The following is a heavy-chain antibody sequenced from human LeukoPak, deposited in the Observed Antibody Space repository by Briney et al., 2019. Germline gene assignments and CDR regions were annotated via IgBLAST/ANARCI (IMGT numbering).Heavy chain of an antibody. J-gene: IGHJ4*02. D-gene: IGHD3-10*01. Sequence: ASVKVSCKASGYTFSDYYMHWVRQAPGQGLEWMGWINPNSGGTNYAQNFQGRVTMTRDPSISTAYMELSRLRSDDTAVYFCAGQSSGFFGSDYWGQGTLVTVSS. V-gene: IGHV1-2*02. CDR1: GYTFSDYY. CDR3: AGQSSGFFGSDY. CDR2: INPNSGGT.